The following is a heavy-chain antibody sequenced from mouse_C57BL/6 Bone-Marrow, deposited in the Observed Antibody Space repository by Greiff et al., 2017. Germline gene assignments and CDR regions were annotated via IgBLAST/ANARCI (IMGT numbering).Heavy chain of an antibody. V-gene: IGHV1-69*01. CDR1: GYTFTSYW. D-gene: IGHD1-1*01. Sequence: QVQLQQPGAELVMPGASVKLSCKASGYTFTSYWMHWVKQRPGQGLEWIGEIDPSDSYTNYNQKFKGKSTLTVDKSSSTAYMQLSSLTSADSAVSYCARDDTGSSRYAMGNWGKGASETASS. CDR3: ARDDTGSSRYAMGN. J-gene: IGHJ4*01. CDR2: IDPSDSYT.